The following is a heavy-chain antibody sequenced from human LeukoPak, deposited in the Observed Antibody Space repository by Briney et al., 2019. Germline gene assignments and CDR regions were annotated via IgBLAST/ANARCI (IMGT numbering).Heavy chain of an antibody. CDR2: IYYSGST. D-gene: IGHD6-13*01. V-gene: IGHV4-59*01. Sequence: SETLSLTCTVSGGSISSYYWSWIRQPPGKGLEWIGYIYYSGSTNYNPSLKSRVTISVDTSKNQFSLKLSSVIAADTAVYYCAGHSSSWYNWSDPWGQGTLVTVSS. CDR1: GGSISSYY. CDR3: AGHSSSWYNWSDP. J-gene: IGHJ5*02.